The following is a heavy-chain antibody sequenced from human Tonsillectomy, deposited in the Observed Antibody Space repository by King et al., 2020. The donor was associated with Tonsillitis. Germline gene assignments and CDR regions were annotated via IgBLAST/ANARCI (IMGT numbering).Heavy chain of an antibody. CDR2: IDYSGTP. CDR3: ARRTGLLSFDY. V-gene: IGHV4-39*01. J-gene: IGHJ4*02. CDR1: GGSIITISYY. Sequence: QLQESGPGLVKSSETLSLTCTVSGGSIITISYYWGWIRQTPGKGLEWIGSIDYSGTPYYNPSLKSRVTISVDTSKNQFSLNLTSLTAADTAVFYCARRTGLLSFDYWGQGTLVTVSS. D-gene: IGHD2-2*01.